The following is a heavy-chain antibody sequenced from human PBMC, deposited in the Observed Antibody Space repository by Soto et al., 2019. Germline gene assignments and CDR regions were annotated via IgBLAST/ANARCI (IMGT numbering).Heavy chain of an antibody. V-gene: IGHV3-15*01. CDR1: GFTFSNAW. CDR2: IKSKTDGGTT. D-gene: IGHD3-10*01. Sequence: EVQLVESGGGLVKPGGSLRLSCAASGFTFSNAWMSWVRQAPGKGLEWVGRIKSKTDGGTTDYAAPVKGRFTISRDDSKNTLYLQMNSLKTEDTAVYYCTTDREVLLWFGELLPAPNDAFDIWGQGTMVTVSS. CDR3: TTDREVLLWFGELLPAPNDAFDI. J-gene: IGHJ3*02.